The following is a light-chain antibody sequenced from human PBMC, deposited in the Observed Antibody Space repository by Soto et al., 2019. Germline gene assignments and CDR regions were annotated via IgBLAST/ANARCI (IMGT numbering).Light chain of an antibody. J-gene: IGKJ1*01. CDR2: AAS. Sequence: DIQMTQSPSSLSASVGDRVTITCRASQSISSYLNWYQQKPGKAPKLLIYAASSLQSGVPSTFSGSGSGTDFTLTISSLQPEDFATYYCQQSYSAPPWTFGQGTKVEMK. V-gene: IGKV1-39*01. CDR1: QSISSY. CDR3: QQSYSAPPWT.